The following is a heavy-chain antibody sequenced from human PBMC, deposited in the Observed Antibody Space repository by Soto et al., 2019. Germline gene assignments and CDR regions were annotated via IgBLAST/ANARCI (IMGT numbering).Heavy chain of an antibody. CDR1: GFTFSNAW. V-gene: IGHV3-15*07. J-gene: IGHJ6*04. D-gene: IGHD3-10*01. Sequence: GGSLRLSCAASGFTFSNAWMNWVRQAPGKGLEWVGRIKSKTDGGTTDYAAPVKGRFTISRDDSKNTLYLQMNSLKTEDTAVYYCIPSHVVVWFGDPDYGMGVWGKETTGTVCS. CDR2: IKSKTDGGTT. CDR3: IPSHVVVWFGDPDYGMGV.